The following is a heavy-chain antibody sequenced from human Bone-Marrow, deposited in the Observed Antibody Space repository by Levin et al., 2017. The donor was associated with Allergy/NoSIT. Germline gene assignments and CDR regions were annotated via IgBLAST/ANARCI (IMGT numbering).Heavy chain of an antibody. D-gene: IGHD3-22*01. CDR3: ARAGPDCSGYYHGYYLDY. Sequence: ASVKVSCKASGYTFTTYVINWVRQAPGQGLEWMGWISGYSGKTNYVRKFQGRVTMTTDTSTDTAYMELRGLTSDDTAVYYCARAGPDCSGYYHGYYLDYWGQGTLVTVSS. V-gene: IGHV1-18*01. CDR2: ISGYSGKT. CDR1: GYTFTTYV. J-gene: IGHJ4*02.